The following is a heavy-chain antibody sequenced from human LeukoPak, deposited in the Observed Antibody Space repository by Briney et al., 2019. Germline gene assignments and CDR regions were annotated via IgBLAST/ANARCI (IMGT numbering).Heavy chain of an antibody. Sequence: ASVKVSCKASGGTFSSYAFSWVRQAPGQGLEWMGGIIPIFGTANYAQKFLGRVTITADKSTSTAYMELSSLRSEDSAVYYCARVEYSSGWYGYYYYYMDVWGKGTTVTVSS. J-gene: IGHJ6*03. V-gene: IGHV1-69*06. CDR2: IIPIFGTA. CDR3: ARVEYSSGWYGYYYYYMDV. CDR1: GGTFSSYA. D-gene: IGHD6-19*01.